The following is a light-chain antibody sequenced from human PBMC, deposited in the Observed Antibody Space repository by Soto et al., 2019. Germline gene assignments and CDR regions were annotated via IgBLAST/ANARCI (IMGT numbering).Light chain of an antibody. CDR1: QGITSY. J-gene: IGKJ2*01. CDR3: QQSHSIPYT. CDR2: TAF. Sequence: DIPMTQSPPSLSASVGDRVTITCRASQGITSYLNWYQQKPGKVPNLLIYTAFNLQGGVPSRFSGSGTGTEFTLTISSLQPEDSATYFCQQSHSIPYTFGQGTKVQIK. V-gene: IGKV1-39*01.